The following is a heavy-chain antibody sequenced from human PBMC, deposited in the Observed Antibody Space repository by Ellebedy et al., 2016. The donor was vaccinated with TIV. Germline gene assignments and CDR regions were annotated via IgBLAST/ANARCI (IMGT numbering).Heavy chain of an antibody. CDR3: ARPKDYYDSSGYGY. J-gene: IGHJ4*02. D-gene: IGHD3-22*01. CDR2: IWYDGSNK. Sequence: GGSLRLSCAASGFTFSSYGMHWVRQAPGKGLEWVAVIWYDGSNKYYADSVKGRFTISRDNSKNTLYLQMNSLRAEDTAVYYCARPKDYYDSSGYGYWGQGTLVTVSS. CDR1: GFTFSSYG. V-gene: IGHV3-33*01.